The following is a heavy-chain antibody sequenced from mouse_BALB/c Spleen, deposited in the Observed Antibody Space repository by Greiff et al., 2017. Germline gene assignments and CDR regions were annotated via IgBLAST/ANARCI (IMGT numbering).Heavy chain of an antibody. CDR1: GYTFTDYN. CDR2: INPNNGGT. V-gene: IGHV1-18*01. CDR3: ARRDYGTNYFDY. J-gene: IGHJ2*01. D-gene: IGHD1-1*01. Sequence: VQLQQSGPELVKPGASVKIPCKASGYTFTDYNMDWVKQSHGTSLEWIGDINPNNGGTIYNQKFKGKATLTVDKSSSTAYMELRSLTSEDTAVYYCARRDYGTNYFDYWGQGTTLTVSS.